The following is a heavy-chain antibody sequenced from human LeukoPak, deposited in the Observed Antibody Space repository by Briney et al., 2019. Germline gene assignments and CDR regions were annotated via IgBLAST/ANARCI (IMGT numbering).Heavy chain of an antibody. J-gene: IGHJ4*02. CDR2: IKQDGSEK. D-gene: IGHD3-22*01. V-gene: IGHV3-7*03. Sequence: GGSLRLSCAASGFTFSSYCMSWVRQAPGKGLEWVANIKQDGSEKYYVDSVKGRFTISRDNAKNSLYLQMNSLRAEDTAVYYCASSTYYYDSSGYYPFYYFDYWGQGTLVTVSS. CDR3: ASSTYYYDSSGYYPFYYFDY. CDR1: GFTFSSYC.